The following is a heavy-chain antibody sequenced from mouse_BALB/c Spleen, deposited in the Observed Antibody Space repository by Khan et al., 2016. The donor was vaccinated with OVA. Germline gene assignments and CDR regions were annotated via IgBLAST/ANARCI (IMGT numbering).Heavy chain of an antibody. CDR1: GYSITSGYV. CDR2: ISYSGST. J-gene: IGHJ2*01. D-gene: IGHD1-2*01. CDR3: ARTARIEY. Sequence: EVQLLETGPGLVKPSQSLSLTCTVTGYSITSGYVWNWIRQFPGNKLEWMGYISYSGSTNYNPSLKSRISITRDTSKNQFFLQLNSVTTEDTATYYCARTARIEYWGQGTTLTVSS. V-gene: IGHV3-2*02.